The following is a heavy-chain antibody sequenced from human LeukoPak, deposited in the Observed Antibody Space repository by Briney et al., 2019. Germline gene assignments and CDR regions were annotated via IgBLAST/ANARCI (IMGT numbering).Heavy chain of an antibody. CDR2: ISAYNGNT. J-gene: IGHJ4*02. D-gene: IGHD2-15*01. CDR1: GYTFTSYG. V-gene: IGHV1-18*01. Sequence: ASVKVSCKASGYTFTSYGISWVRQAPGQGLEWMGWISAYNGNTNYAQKLQGRVTMTTDTSTSTAYTELRSLRSDDTAVYYCARDGSSQLGYCSGGSCYPDAYFDYWGQGTLVTVSS. CDR3: ARDGSSQLGYCSGGSCYPDAYFDY.